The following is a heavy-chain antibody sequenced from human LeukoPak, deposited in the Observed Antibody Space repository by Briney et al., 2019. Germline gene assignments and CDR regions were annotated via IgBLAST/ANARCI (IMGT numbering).Heavy chain of an antibody. J-gene: IGHJ6*03. CDR1: GGSISSYY. Sequence: SETLSLTCTVSGGSISSYYWSWIRQPPGKGLEWIGYIYYSGSTNYNPSLKSRVTISVDTSKNQFSLKLSSVTAADTAVYYCARFPGIAAARRAPYYYYMDVWGKGTTVTVSS. CDR3: ARFPGIAAARRAPYYYYMDV. V-gene: IGHV4-59*01. D-gene: IGHD6-13*01. CDR2: IYYSGST.